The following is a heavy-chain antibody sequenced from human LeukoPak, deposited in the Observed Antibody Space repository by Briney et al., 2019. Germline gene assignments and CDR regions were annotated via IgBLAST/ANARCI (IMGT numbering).Heavy chain of an antibody. CDR3: ARDRHYDSSGFDY. CDR2: ISSRSTI. D-gene: IGHD3-22*01. J-gene: IGHJ4*02. V-gene: IGHV3-48*01. Sequence: QPGGSLRLSCAASGFTFSSYSMNWVRQAPGKGLEWVSYISSRSTIYYADSVKGRFTISRDNAKNSLYLQMNSLRAEDTAVYYCARDRHYDSSGFDYWGQGTLVTVSS. CDR1: GFTFSSYS.